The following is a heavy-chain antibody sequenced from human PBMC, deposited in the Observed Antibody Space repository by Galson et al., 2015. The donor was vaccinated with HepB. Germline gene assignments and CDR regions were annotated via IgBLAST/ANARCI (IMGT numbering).Heavy chain of an antibody. CDR2: ISYDGSNK. V-gene: IGHV3-30-3*01. J-gene: IGHJ4*02. CDR1: GFTFSTYA. CDR3: TGGNSGSGYYFDY. Sequence: SLRLSCAASGFTFSTYAMHWVRQAPGKGLEWVAVISYDGSNKYYADSVKGRFTISRDNSKNTLYLQMNSLRTEDTAVYYCTGGNSGSGYYFDYWGQGTLVTVSS. D-gene: IGHD4-23*01.